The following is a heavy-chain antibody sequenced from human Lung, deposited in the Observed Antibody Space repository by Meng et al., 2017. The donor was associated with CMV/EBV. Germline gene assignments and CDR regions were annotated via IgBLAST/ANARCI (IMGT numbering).Heavy chain of an antibody. CDR3: AKGLRYYYGMDV. Sequence: GGSLRLXCAASGFTFDDYAMHWVRQAPGKGLEWVSLISWDGGSTYYADSVKGRFTISRDNSKNSLYLQMNSLRAEDTALYYCAKGLRYYYGMDVWGQGTTVTV. V-gene: IGHV3-43D*03. D-gene: IGHD6-19*01. J-gene: IGHJ6*02. CDR1: GFTFDDYA. CDR2: ISWDGGST.